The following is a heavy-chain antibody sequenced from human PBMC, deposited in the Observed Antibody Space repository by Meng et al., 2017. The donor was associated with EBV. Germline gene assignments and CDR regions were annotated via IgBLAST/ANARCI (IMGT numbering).Heavy chain of an antibody. CDR1: GGTLSSYA. V-gene: IGHV1-69*06. D-gene: IGHD6-13*01. CDR3: ARAEIAAAGRLDY. J-gene: IGHJ4*02. Sequence: QGQLVQSGDEGKKPGASVKVSCKASGGTLSSYAISWVRQAPGQGLEWMGGIIPIFGTANYAQKFQGRVTITADKSTSTAYMELSSLRSEDTAVYYCARAEIAAAGRLDYWGQGTLVTVSS. CDR2: IIPIFGTA.